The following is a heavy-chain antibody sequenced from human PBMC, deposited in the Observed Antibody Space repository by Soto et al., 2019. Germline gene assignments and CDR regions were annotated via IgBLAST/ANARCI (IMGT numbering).Heavy chain of an antibody. CDR2: ISAGGVST. V-gene: IGHV3-23*01. CDR1: GFTFTNYA. J-gene: IGHJ5*02. Sequence: PGGSPRLSCATSGFTFTNYAMTWVRQGPGKGLEWVSSISAGGVSTYFADSVKGRFTISRDNSKNTLFLHMNSLRAEDTAVYYCAKMYRGYSGYIQSWGQGTLVTAPQ. D-gene: IGHD5-12*01. CDR3: AKMYRGYSGYIQS.